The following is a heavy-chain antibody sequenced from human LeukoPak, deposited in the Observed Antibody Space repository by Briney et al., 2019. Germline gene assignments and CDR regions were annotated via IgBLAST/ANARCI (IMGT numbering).Heavy chain of an antibody. D-gene: IGHD3-10*01. Sequence: SVKVSCKASGGTFSSYAISWVRQAPGQGLEWMGGIIPIFGTANYAQKFQGRVTITADESTSTAYMELSSLRSEDTAVYYCARDRGTMVRGSGMDVWGKGTTVTVSP. CDR3: ARDRGTMVRGSGMDV. V-gene: IGHV1-69*01. CDR1: GGTFSSYA. J-gene: IGHJ6*04. CDR2: IIPIFGTA.